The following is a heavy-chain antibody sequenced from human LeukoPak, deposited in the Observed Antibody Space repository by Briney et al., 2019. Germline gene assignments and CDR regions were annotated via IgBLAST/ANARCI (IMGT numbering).Heavy chain of an antibody. CDR3: ARLEMATIRRWFDP. Sequence: PSETLSLTCPVYGGSFSGYYWSWIRQPPGKGLEWIGEINHSESTNYNPSLKSRVTISVDTSKNQFSLKLSSVTAADTAVYYCARLEMATIRRWFDPWGQGTLVTVSS. J-gene: IGHJ5*02. CDR2: INHSEST. V-gene: IGHV4-34*01. CDR1: GGSFSGYY. D-gene: IGHD5-24*01.